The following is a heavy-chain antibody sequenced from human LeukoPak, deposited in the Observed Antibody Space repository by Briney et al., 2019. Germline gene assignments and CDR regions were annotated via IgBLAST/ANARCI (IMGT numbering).Heavy chain of an antibody. CDR3: ARQGEGVR. CDR1: GGSISSSSYY. Sequence: PSETLSLTCTVSGGSISSSSYYWGWIRQPPGKGLEWIGSIYYSGSTYYNPSLKSRVTISVDTSKNQFSLKLSSVTAADTAVYYCARQGEGVRWGQGTLVTVSS. J-gene: IGHJ4*02. CDR2: IYYSGST. V-gene: IGHV4-39*01. D-gene: IGHD3-10*01.